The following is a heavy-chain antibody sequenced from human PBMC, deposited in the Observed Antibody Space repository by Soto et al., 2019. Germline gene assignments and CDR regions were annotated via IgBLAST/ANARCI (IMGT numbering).Heavy chain of an antibody. CDR3: ARDPPDGDSCFDY. CDR2: VYYSGNT. Sequence: SETLSLTCTISDGSISSYYWSWIRQPPGKALEWIGYVYYSGNTNYSPSLKSRVTMSVDTSRNQFSLKLSSVTAADTAVYYCARDPPDGDSCFDYWGQGTLVTVSS. D-gene: IGHD4-17*01. CDR1: DGSISSYY. J-gene: IGHJ4*02. V-gene: IGHV4-59*01.